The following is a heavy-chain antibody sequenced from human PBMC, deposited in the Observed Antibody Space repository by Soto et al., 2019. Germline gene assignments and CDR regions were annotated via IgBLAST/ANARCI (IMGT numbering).Heavy chain of an antibody. CDR1: GGTFSTYA. J-gene: IGHJ6*02. V-gene: IGHV1-69*12. D-gene: IGHD2-15*01. CDR2: IIPIFGTA. CDR3: ARDEMVVATGSRTWHYYYGMDV. Sequence: QVQLVQSGAEVKKPGSSVKVSCKSSGGTFSTYAISWVRQAPGQGLEWMGGIIPIFGTANYAQKFQGRVTITAEESTTXXYXEXXSLRSGDTAVYYCARDEMVVATGSRTWHYYYGMDVWGQGTTVTVSS.